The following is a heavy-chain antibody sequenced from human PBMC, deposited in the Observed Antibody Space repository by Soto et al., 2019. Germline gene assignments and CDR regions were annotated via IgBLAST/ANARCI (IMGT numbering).Heavy chain of an antibody. Sequence: QVQLVQSGAEVKKPGASVKVSCKASGYTFSGYYMHWVRQAPGQGLEWMGWINTLRGDTSFPQKFQGRLAMTRDTSIDTAFMEVSRLTSDDTAIYYCAISLLKVILPLGYWGQGTLVSVSS. J-gene: IGHJ4*02. V-gene: IGHV1-2*02. CDR1: GYTFSGYY. CDR3: AISLLKVILPLGY. D-gene: IGHD3-3*02. CDR2: INTLRGDT.